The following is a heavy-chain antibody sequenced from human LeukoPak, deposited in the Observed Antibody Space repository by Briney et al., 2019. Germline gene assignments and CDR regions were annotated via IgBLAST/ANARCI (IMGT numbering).Heavy chain of an antibody. CDR1: GFTFSSYS. CDR3: ARDFPDIVVAPAAILDY. D-gene: IGHD2-2*01. J-gene: IGHJ4*02. Sequence: GGSLRLSCAASGFTFSSYSMNWVRQAPGKGLEWVSSISSSSSYIYYADSVKGRFTISKDNAKNSLYLQMNSLRAEDTAVYYCARDFPDIVVAPAAILDYWGQGTLVTVSS. V-gene: IGHV3-21*01. CDR2: ISSSSSYI.